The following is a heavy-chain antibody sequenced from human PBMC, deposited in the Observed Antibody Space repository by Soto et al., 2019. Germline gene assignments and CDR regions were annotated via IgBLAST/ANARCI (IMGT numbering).Heavy chain of an antibody. J-gene: IGHJ3*01. Sequence: QITLKESGPTLVKPTQTLTLTCTFSGFSLSTSGVGVGWIRQPPGKALEWLALIYWDDDKRYSPSLKSRLTITNDTSKSQVVLTMTNMDPVDTATYYCAHFSYDSSGYDAFDFWGQGTMVTVSS. CDR2: IYWDDDK. CDR3: AHFSYDSSGYDAFDF. V-gene: IGHV2-5*02. CDR1: GFSLSTSGVG. D-gene: IGHD3-22*01.